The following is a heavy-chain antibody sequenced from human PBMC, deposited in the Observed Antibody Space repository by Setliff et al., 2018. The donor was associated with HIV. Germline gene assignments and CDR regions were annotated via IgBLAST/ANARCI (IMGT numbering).Heavy chain of an antibody. Sequence: SETLSLTCIVSGDSIDNYYWNWVRQPPGKGPEWIGNMCHSEKSVTTNQNPSLKSRVVMYLDRTKNEFSLSLFSATTADTAVYYCARDRGSGWYGYFQQWGQGSQVTVS. CDR2: MCHSEKSVTT. CDR1: GDSIDNYY. D-gene: IGHD6-19*01. CDR3: ARDRGSGWYGYFQQ. J-gene: IGHJ1*01. V-gene: IGHV4-59*01.